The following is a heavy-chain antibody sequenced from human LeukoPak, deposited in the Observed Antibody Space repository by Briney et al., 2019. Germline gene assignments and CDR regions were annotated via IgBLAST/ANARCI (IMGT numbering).Heavy chain of an antibody. CDR3: AKGSRLWFGESALDY. CDR1: GFTFDDYA. V-gene: IGHV3-9*01. Sequence: GGSLRLSCAASGFTFDDYAMHWVRQAPGKGLEWVSGISWNSGSIGYADPVKGRFTISRDNAKNSLYLQMNSLRAEDTALYYCAKGSRLWFGESALDYWGQGTLVTVSS. D-gene: IGHD3-10*01. CDR2: ISWNSGSI. J-gene: IGHJ4*02.